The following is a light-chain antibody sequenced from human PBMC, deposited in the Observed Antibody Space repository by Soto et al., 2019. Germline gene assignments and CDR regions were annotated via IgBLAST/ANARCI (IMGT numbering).Light chain of an antibody. CDR3: QSYDSSLSAYV. CDR2: GNS. J-gene: IGLJ1*01. Sequence: QSVLTQPPSVSGAPGQRVTISCTGSSSNIGAGYDVHWYQQLPGTAPKLLIYGNSNRPSGVPDRFSGSKSGTSASLAITGLHAEDEADYYCQSYDSSLSAYVFGTGTKLTLL. V-gene: IGLV1-40*01. CDR1: SSNIGAGYD.